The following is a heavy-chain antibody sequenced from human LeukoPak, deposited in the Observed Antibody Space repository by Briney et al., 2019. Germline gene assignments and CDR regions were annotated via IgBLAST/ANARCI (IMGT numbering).Heavy chain of an antibody. Sequence: SETLSLTCTVSGDSISGDYWSWIRQSPGKGLEWIGYFHHTAGTRYNPSLQSRVTISIDTSRNHFSLKLNSLSAADTAVYFCARLLDYDSSGDPDTFDIWGQGTVATVSS. V-gene: IGHV4-59*08. CDR1: GDSISGDY. CDR2: FHHTAGT. J-gene: IGHJ3*02. CDR3: ARLLDYDSSGDPDTFDI. D-gene: IGHD3-22*01.